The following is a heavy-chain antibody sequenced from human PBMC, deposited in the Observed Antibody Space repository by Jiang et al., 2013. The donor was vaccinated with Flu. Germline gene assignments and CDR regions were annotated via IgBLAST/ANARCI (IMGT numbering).Heavy chain of an antibody. CDR2: IYYSGTT. J-gene: IGHJ5*02. CDR1: GDSISRGGDY. CDR3: ARGRAAAGLLDL. V-gene: IGHV4-31*01. D-gene: IGHD6-13*01. Sequence: LVKPSQTLSLTCTVSGDSISRGGDYWTWIRQLPGKGLEWIGYIYYSGTTYYNPSLKSLPTISVDTSKNQFSLRLSSVTAADTAVYFCARGRAAAGLLDLWGQGTLVTVSS.